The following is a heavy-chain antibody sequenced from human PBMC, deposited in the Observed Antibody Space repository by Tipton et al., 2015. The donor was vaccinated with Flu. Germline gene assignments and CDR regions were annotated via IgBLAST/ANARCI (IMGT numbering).Heavy chain of an antibody. Sequence: GLVKPSETLSLICTVSGASVRSSRYYWAWIRQPPGKGLECIGTIYDSGRIYYNPSLKSRVTISGDTSKNQFSLNLTSVTAADTAVFYCARAFGVVPFFDNWGQGTLVTVSS. CDR3: ARAFGVVPFFDN. CDR1: GASVRSSRYY. V-gene: IGHV4-39*07. CDR2: IYDSGRI. D-gene: IGHD3-3*01. J-gene: IGHJ4*02.